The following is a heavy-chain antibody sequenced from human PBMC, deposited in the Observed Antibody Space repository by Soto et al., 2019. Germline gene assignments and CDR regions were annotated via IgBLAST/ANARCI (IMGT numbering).Heavy chain of an antibody. V-gene: IGHV3-23*01. Sequence: PGGSLRLSCAASGFTFSSYAMSWVRQAPGKRLEWVSAISGSGGSTYYADSVKGRFTISRDNSKNTLYLQMNSLRAEDTAVYYCAKTGTTGYYRGYFDYWGQGTLVTVSS. D-gene: IGHD3-9*01. CDR3: AKTGTTGYYRGYFDY. CDR2: ISGSGGST. J-gene: IGHJ4*02. CDR1: GFTFSSYA.